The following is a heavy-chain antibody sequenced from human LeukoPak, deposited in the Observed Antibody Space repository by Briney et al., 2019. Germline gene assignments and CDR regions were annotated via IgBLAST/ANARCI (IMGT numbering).Heavy chain of an antibody. Sequence: GGSLRLSCAASGFTFSSYAMSWVRQAPGKGLEWVSAISGSGGSTYYADSVKGRFTISRDNSKNTLYLQMNSLRAEDTAVYYCAKAPPYPLLWFGGQGGNWFDPWGQGTLVTVSS. CDR1: GFTFSSYA. CDR3: AKAPPYPLLWFGGQGGNWFDP. J-gene: IGHJ5*02. D-gene: IGHD3-10*01. V-gene: IGHV3-23*01. CDR2: ISGSGGST.